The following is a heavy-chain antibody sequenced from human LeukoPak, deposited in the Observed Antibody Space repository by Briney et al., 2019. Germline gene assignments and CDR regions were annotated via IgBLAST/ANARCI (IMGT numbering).Heavy chain of an antibody. CDR1: GYTFTGYY. D-gene: IGHD2-2*01. CDR3: ARSPPDIVVVPAAMRGAFDI. V-gene: IGHV1-69*13. Sequence: SVKVSCKASGYTFTGYYMHWVRQAPGQGLEWMGGFIPIFGTANYAQKFQGRVTITADESTSTAYMELSSLRSEDTAVYYCARSPPDIVVVPAAMRGAFDIWGQGTMVTVSS. J-gene: IGHJ3*02. CDR2: FIPIFGTA.